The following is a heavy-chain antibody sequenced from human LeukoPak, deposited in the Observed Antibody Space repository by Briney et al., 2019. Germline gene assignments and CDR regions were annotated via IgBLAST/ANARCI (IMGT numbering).Heavy chain of an antibody. CDR3: ARITYYDFWSPRGYFDY. Sequence: EASVKVSCKASGYTFTSYGISWVRQAPGQGLEWMGWISAYNGNTNYAQKLQGRVTMTTDTSTSTAYMELRSLRSDDTAVYYCARITYYDFWSPRGYFDYWGQGTLVTVSS. V-gene: IGHV1-18*01. CDR1: GYTFTSYG. D-gene: IGHD3-3*01. CDR2: ISAYNGNT. J-gene: IGHJ4*02.